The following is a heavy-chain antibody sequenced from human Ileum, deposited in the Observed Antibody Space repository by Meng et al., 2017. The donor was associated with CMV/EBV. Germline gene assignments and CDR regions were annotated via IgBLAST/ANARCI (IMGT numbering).Heavy chain of an antibody. CDR3: ARGVAGGPFDY. D-gene: IGHD2-15*01. CDR1: GGASSGEY. V-gene: IGHV4-34*01. J-gene: IGHJ4*02. CDR2: INHSGST. Sequence: VHRGQGRAGLLRPPETLSLPGAVYGGASSGEYWSWIRKPSGKGLGWIGEINHSGSTNYTPSLKSRVTISVDTSKNQFFLKLSSVTAADTAVYYCARGVAGGPFDYWGQGTLVTVSS.